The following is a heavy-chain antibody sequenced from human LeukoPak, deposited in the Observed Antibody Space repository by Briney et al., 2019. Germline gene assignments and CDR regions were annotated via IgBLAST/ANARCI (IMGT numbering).Heavy chain of an antibody. Sequence: GGSLRLSCAASGFNFATSWMNWLRQAPGRGLEWVAVIWYDGSNKYYADSVKGRFTISRDNSKNTLYLQMNSLRAEDTAVYYCARDEWAAAGTVYWGQGTLVTVSS. V-gene: IGHV3-33*08. CDR1: GFNFATSW. CDR2: IWYDGSNK. CDR3: ARDEWAAAGTVY. D-gene: IGHD6-13*01. J-gene: IGHJ4*02.